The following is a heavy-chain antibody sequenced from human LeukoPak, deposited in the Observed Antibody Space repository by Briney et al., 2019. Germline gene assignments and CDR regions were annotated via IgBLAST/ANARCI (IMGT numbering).Heavy chain of an antibody. CDR2: IYYSGST. Sequence: SETPSLTCTVSGGSISSYYWSWIRQPPGKGLEWIGYIYYSGSTNYNPSLKSRVTISVDTSKNQFSLKLSSVTAADTAVYYCARENDYVWGSYRLCAFDIWGQGTMVTVSS. CDR3: ARENDYVWGSYRLCAFDI. CDR1: GGSISSYY. J-gene: IGHJ3*02. D-gene: IGHD3-16*02. V-gene: IGHV4-59*01.